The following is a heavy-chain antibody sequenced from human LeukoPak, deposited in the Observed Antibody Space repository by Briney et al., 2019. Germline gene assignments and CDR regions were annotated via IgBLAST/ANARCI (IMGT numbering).Heavy chain of an antibody. J-gene: IGHJ5*02. Sequence: PGGSLRLSCAASGFTFSSYEMNWVRQAPGKGLEWVSYISSSGSTIYYADSVKGRFTISRDNAKNSLYLQMNSLRAEDTAVYYCARGWFGEFDPWSQGTLVTVSS. CDR2: ISSSGSTI. CDR3: ARGWFGEFDP. D-gene: IGHD3-10*01. CDR1: GFTFSSYE. V-gene: IGHV3-48*03.